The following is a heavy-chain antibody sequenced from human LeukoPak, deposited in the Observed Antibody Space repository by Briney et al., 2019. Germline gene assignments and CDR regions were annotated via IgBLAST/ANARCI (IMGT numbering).Heavy chain of an antibody. CDR3: ARDRGFSNFDY. CDR2: MNEDGSEK. D-gene: IGHD4-11*01. CDR1: GFGFSNYW. Sequence: GGSLRLSCAASGFGFSNYWMSWVRQAPGKGLEWVANMNEDGSEKNYVDSVKGRFTISRDNAQDSLYLQMNSLRAEDTAVYYCARDRGFSNFDYWGQGTLLTVSS. J-gene: IGHJ4*02. V-gene: IGHV3-7*01.